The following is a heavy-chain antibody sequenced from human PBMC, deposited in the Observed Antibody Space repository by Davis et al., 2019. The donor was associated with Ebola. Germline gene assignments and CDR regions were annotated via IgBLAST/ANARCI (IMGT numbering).Heavy chain of an antibody. CDR2: INSDGSTT. CDR1: GFTFSSYA. Sequence: GESLKISCAASGFTFSSYAMSWVRQAPGKGLVWVSRINSDGSTTNYADSVKGRFTISRSSAKNTLYLQMNSLRAEDTAMYYCARHARGTYYDGLDHWGQGTLVTVSS. CDR3: ARHARGTYYDGLDH. J-gene: IGHJ4*02. V-gene: IGHV3-74*01. D-gene: IGHD1-26*01.